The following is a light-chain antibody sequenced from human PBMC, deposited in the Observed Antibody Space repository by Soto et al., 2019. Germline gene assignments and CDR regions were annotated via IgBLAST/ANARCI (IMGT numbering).Light chain of an antibody. Sequence: DIQMTQSPSSLSTSVGDRVTITCRASQGISNYLAWYQQKPGKVPKLLIYAASTLQSGVPSRFSGSGSGTDFTLTISSLQPEDVATHYCQKYNSAPWTFGQGPKVDIK. J-gene: IGKJ1*01. CDR3: QKYNSAPWT. V-gene: IGKV1-27*01. CDR1: QGISNY. CDR2: AAS.